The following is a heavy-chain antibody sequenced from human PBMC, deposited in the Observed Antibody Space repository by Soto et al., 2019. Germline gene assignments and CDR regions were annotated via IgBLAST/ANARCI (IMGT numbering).Heavy chain of an antibody. Sequence: QEQLVQSGAEVKKPGASVKVSCKASGYTFSGYYIHWLRQAPGQGLEWMGWINPNSGGTNYAQKFQGRVTVTRDTPTSTAYMELSRLTSDDTAVYYCARGGVGGNSVWFDPWGQGTLVTVSS. CDR3: ARGGVGGNSVWFDP. CDR1: GYTFSGYY. J-gene: IGHJ5*02. D-gene: IGHD2-21*02. CDR2: INPNSGGT. V-gene: IGHV1-2*02.